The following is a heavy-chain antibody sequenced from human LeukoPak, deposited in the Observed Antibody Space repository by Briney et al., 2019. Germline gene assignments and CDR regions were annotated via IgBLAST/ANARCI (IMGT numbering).Heavy chain of an antibody. CDR2: IYYSGST. CDR3: ARGYCGGGSCYPHAFDI. D-gene: IGHD2-15*01. Sequence: SETLSLTCTVSGGSISSYYWSWIRQPPGKGLEWIGYIYYSGSTNYNPSLKSRVTISVDTSKNQFSLKLSSVTAADTAVYYCARGYCGGGSCYPHAFDIWGQGTMVTVSS. V-gene: IGHV4-59*01. J-gene: IGHJ3*02. CDR1: GGSISSYY.